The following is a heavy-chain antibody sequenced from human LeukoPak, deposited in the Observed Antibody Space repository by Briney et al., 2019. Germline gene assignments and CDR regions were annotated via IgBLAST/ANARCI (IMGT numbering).Heavy chain of an antibody. CDR3: ARDRGSSGSRIDY. D-gene: IGHD3-22*01. J-gene: IGHJ4*02. CDR2: ISYDGPNK. CDR1: GFTFSSYA. V-gene: IGHV3-30*04. Sequence: GGSLRLSCAASGFTFSSYAMHWVRRAPGKGLEWVAVISYDGPNKNYADSVKGRFTISRDNSKNTLYLQMNSLRAEDTAVYYCARDRGSSGSRIDYWGQGTLVTVSS.